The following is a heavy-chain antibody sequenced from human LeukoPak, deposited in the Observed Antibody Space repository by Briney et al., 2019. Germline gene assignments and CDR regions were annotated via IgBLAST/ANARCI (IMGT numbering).Heavy chain of an antibody. V-gene: IGHV3-23*01. Sequence: GGSLRLSCAASGFTFSNYAMTWVRQAPGRGLEWVSGISGSGANTKYADSMKGRFTISRDNSKNTLYLQMNSLRVDDTAVYYCAKDPTYSNWFDPWGQGTLVTVSS. CDR3: AKDPTYSNWFDP. J-gene: IGHJ5*02. CDR1: GFTFSNYA. CDR2: ISGSGANT. D-gene: IGHD5-18*01.